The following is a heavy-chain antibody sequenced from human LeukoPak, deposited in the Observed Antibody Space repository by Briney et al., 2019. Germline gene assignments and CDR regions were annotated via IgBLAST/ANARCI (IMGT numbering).Heavy chain of an antibody. CDR2: IIPILGIA. D-gene: IGHD2-2*01. Sequence: SVKVSCKASGGTFSSYTISWVRQAPGQGLEWMGRIIPILGIANYAQKFQGRVTITADKSTSTAYMELSSLRSEDTAVYYCARGPSRLGWFDPWGQGTLVTVSS. CDR3: ARGPSRLGWFDP. V-gene: IGHV1-69*02. J-gene: IGHJ5*02. CDR1: GGTFSSYT.